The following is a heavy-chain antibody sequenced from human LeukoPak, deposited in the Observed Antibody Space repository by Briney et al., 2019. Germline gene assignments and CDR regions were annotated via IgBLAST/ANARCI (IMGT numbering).Heavy chain of an antibody. CDR3: ARDKYYDFWSGSKVLGYYGMDV. D-gene: IGHD3-3*01. CDR1: GFTFSSYS. CDR2: ISSSSSTI. V-gene: IGHV3-48*01. Sequence: GGSLRLSCAASGFTFSSYSMNWVRQAPGKGLEWVSYISSSSSTIYYADSVKGRFTISRDNAKNSLYLQMNSLRAEDTAVYYCARDKYYDFWSGSKVLGYYGMDVWGQGPTVTVSS. J-gene: IGHJ6*02.